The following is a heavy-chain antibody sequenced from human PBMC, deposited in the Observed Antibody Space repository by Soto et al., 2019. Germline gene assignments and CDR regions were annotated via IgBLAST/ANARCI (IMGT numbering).Heavy chain of an antibody. Sequence: ASVKVSCKASGYSFTGYYLHWVRQAPGQGLEWLGWINPNSGNTNYAQKLQGRVTMTTDTSTSTAYMELRSLRSDDTAVYYCARSGSDYLDYWGQGTLVTVSS. CDR3: ARSGSDYLDY. CDR1: GYSFTGYY. CDR2: INPNSGNT. J-gene: IGHJ4*02. D-gene: IGHD5-12*01. V-gene: IGHV1-18*04.